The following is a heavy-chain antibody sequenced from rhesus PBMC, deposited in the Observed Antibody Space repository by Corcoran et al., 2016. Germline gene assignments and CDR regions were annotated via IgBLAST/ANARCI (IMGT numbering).Heavy chain of an antibody. CDR1: GYIFISYW. CDR2: VDPRDSET. CDR3: AKGTNPDFDY. J-gene: IGHJ4*01. Sequence: EVQLVQSGAEVKRPGESLKISCKTYGYIFISYWISWVRHMPEKVLEGRGAVDPRDSETSASPSFPAQFTLAADKSIRTAYLPVSSLKASDSATYYGAKGTNPDFDYWGQGVLVTVSS. V-gene: IGHV5-2*01. D-gene: IGHD3S6*01.